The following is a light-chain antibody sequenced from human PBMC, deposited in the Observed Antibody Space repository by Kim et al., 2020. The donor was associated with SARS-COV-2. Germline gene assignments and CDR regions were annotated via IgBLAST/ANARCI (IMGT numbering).Light chain of an antibody. V-gene: IGKV3-20*01. J-gene: IGKJ2*01. CDR3: QQYGSSPPT. Sequence: EIVLTQSPGTLSLSPGERVTLSCRASQTVSGTYLAWYQQKPGQAPRLLLDGASSRATGIPDRFSGSGSGTDFTLTISRLEPEDFAVYFCQQYGSSPPTFGQGTKLEI. CDR2: GAS. CDR1: QTVSGTY.